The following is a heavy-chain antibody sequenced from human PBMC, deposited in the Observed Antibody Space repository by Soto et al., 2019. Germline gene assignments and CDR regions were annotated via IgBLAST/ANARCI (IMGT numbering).Heavy chain of an antibody. J-gene: IGHJ4*02. Sequence: SETLSLTCTVSGGSISSGGYYWSWIRQHPGKGLEWIGYIYYSGGTYYNPSLKSRVTISVDTSKNQFSLKLSSVTAADTAVYYCARGPGTMAKIDYWGQGTLVTVSS. CDR2: IYYSGGT. CDR1: GGSISSGGYY. V-gene: IGHV4-31*03. D-gene: IGHD3-10*01. CDR3: ARGPGTMAKIDY.